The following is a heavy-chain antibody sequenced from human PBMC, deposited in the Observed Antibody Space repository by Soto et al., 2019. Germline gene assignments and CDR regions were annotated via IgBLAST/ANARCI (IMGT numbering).Heavy chain of an antibody. CDR1: GYTFTSYD. CDR2: MSPNSGNT. Sequence: ASVKVSCKASGYTFTSYDINWVRQAPGQGLEWMGWMSPNSGNTGYTQKFQGRVTMTRNTSISTAYMELSSLRSEDTAVYYCASVVPAATFSFWGQGTLVTVSS. CDR3: ASVVPAATFSF. D-gene: IGHD2-2*01. V-gene: IGHV1-8*01. J-gene: IGHJ4*02.